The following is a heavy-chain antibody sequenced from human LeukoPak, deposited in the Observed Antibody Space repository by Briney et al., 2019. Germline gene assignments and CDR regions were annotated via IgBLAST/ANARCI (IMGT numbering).Heavy chain of an antibody. J-gene: IGHJ4*02. V-gene: IGHV3-48*01. D-gene: IGHD1-1*01. CDR3: AREGGLELDY. CDR1: GFTFSSYG. Sequence: GGSLRLSCAASGFTFSSYGMHWVRQAPGKGLEWVSYISSSSSTIYYADSVKGRFTISRDNAKNSLYLQMNSLRAEDTAVYYCAREGGLELDYWGQGTLVTVSS. CDR2: ISSSSSTI.